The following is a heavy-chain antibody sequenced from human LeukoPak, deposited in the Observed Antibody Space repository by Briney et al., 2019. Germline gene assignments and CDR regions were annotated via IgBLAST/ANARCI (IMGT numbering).Heavy chain of an antibody. V-gene: IGHV3-15*01. D-gene: IGHD6-13*01. CDR3: TTVWQQLVRNDY. CDR1: GFAFSDVW. CDR2: IKSKTDGGTT. J-gene: IGHJ4*02. Sequence: GGSLRLSCAASGFAFSDVWMSWVRQAPGKGLEWVGRIKSKTDGGTTDYAAPVEGRFTISRDDSKNTLYLLMNSLKTEDTAVYYCTTVWQQLVRNDYWGQGTLFTVSS.